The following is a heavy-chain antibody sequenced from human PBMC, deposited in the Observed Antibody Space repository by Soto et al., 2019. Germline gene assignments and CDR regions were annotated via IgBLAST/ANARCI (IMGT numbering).Heavy chain of an antibody. CDR3: AREICTGGSCYRTFDY. V-gene: IGHV1-58*02. Sequence: ASVKVSCKASGFTFTSSAMQWVRQARGQRLEWIGWIVVGSGNTNYAQKVQGRVTMTTDTSTSTAYMELRSLTSDDTAVYYCAREICTGGSCYRTFDYWGQGTLVTVSS. J-gene: IGHJ4*02. CDR2: IVVGSGNT. D-gene: IGHD2-15*01. CDR1: GFTFTSSA.